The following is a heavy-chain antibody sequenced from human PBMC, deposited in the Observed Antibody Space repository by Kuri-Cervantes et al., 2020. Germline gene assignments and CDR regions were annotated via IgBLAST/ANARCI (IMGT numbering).Heavy chain of an antibody. D-gene: IGHD5-12*01. CDR3: ARDPVDIVATPPGC. CDR2: IRSSSSTI. CDR1: GFTFSGYS. Sequence: GESLKISCVASGFTFSGYSMNWVRQAPGKGLEWVSSIRSSSSTIYYADSLKGRFTISRDNAKNSLYLQMNSLRAEDTAVYYCARDPVDIVATPPGCWGQGTLVTVSS. V-gene: IGHV3-21*04. J-gene: IGHJ4*02.